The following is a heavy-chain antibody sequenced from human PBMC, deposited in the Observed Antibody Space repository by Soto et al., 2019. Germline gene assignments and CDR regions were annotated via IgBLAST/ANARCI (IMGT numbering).Heavy chain of an antibody. J-gene: IGHJ4*02. V-gene: IGHV3-23*01. D-gene: IGHD1-1*01. CDR1: GFVFSTYT. CDR2: IIGSSGDT. CDR3: AKDTWKDGAWYIDY. Sequence: EVQLLESGGRLVQPGGSLRLSCVASGFVFSTYTMTWVRQAPGKGLEWVSSIIGSSGDTSYADSVRGRFTISRDNSQSTLFLQMSVRRADDTAVDLWAKDTWKDGAWYIDYWGKGTLVTVSS.